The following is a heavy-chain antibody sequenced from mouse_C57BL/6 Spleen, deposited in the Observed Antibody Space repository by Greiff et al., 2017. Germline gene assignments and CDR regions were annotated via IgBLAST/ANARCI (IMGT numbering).Heavy chain of an antibody. V-gene: IGHV1-59*01. D-gene: IGHD4-1*01. Sequence: QVQLKQPGAELVRPGTSVKLSCKASGYTFTSYWMHWVKQRPGQGLEWIGVIDPSDSYTNYNQKFKGKATLTVDTSSSTAYMQLSSLTSEDSAVYSCARGPGTSFDYWGQGTTLTVSS. CDR2: IDPSDSYT. CDR1: GYTFTSYW. J-gene: IGHJ2*01. CDR3: ARGPGTSFDY.